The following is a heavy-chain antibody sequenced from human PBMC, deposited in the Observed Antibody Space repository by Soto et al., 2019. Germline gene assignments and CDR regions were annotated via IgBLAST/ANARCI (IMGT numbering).Heavy chain of an antibody. Sequence: ATLSLTCTVSGGSISSSSYYWGWFRQPPGKGLGWIGSIYYSGSTYYNPSLKGRVTMSVDTSKNQFSLKLTSVNTSDTAIYYCTRGGDPYKTGHWGQGTLVTVSS. CDR3: TRGGDPYKTGH. V-gene: IGHV4-39*07. J-gene: IGHJ4*02. D-gene: IGHD2-21*01. CDR2: IYYSGST. CDR1: GGSISSSSYY.